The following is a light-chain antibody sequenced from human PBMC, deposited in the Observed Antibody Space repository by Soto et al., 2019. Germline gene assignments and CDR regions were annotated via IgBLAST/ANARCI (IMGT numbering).Light chain of an antibody. CDR1: QSTSSSY. CDR3: QQYSSTFWT. Sequence: EIVLTQSPGTLSLSPGERNTLSCRASQSTSSSYLAWYQQKPGQAPRLLVYGASSRATGIPDRFSGSGSGTDFTLTISRLEPEDFALYYCQQYSSTFWTLGQGTKV. J-gene: IGKJ1*01. CDR2: GAS. V-gene: IGKV3-20*01.